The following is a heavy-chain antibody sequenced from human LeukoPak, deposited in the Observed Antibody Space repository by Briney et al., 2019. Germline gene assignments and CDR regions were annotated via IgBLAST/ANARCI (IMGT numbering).Heavy chain of an antibody. D-gene: IGHD3-10*01. CDR1: GGSISSGDYY. CDR2: IYYSGST. Sequence: SQTLSLTCTVSGGSISSGDYYWSWIRQPPGKGLEWIGYIYYSGSTYYNPSLKSRVTISVDTSKNQSSLKLSSVTAADTAVYYCARGDDYYGSVYGMDVWGKGTTVTVSS. J-gene: IGHJ6*04. V-gene: IGHV4-30-4*01. CDR3: ARGDDYYGSVYGMDV.